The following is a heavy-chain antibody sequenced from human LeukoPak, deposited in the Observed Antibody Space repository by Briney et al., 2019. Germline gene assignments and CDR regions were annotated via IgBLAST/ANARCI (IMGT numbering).Heavy chain of an antibody. CDR2: ISASSTII. CDR3: TTSRHSSSWYYKDY. J-gene: IGHJ4*02. CDR1: GFNFSGNS. Sequence: GGSLRLSCVGSGFNFSGNSVNWVRQAPGRGLEWVSHISASSTIIHYADSVKGRVTISRDNAKNSVFLQMNRLRVEDTAVYYCTTSRHSSSWYYKDYCGQGILVTVS. D-gene: IGHD6-13*01. V-gene: IGHV3-48*01.